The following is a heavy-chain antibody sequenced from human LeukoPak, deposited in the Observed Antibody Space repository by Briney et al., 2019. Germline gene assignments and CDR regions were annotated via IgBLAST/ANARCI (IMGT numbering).Heavy chain of an antibody. V-gene: IGHV4-38-2*02. CDR1: GYSISSGYY. CDR2: IYHSGST. J-gene: IGHJ4*02. CDR3: ARDGSGYVGYFDY. D-gene: IGHD5-12*01. Sequence: PSETLSLTCAVSGYSISSGYYWGWIRQPPGKGLEWIGSIYHSGSTCYNPSLKSRVTISVDTSKNQFSLKLSSVTAADTAVYYCARDGSGYVGYFDYWGQGTLVTVSS.